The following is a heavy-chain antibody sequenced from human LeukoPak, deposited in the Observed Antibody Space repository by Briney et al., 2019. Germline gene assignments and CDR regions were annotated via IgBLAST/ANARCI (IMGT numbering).Heavy chain of an antibody. CDR2: IYYSGST. V-gene: IGHV4-31*03. CDR3: ARVVDIVVVPAAHWFDP. J-gene: IGHJ5*02. CDR1: GGSISSGGYY. D-gene: IGHD2-2*01. Sequence: PSQTLSLTCTVSGGSISSGGYYWSWIRQHPGQGLEWIGYIYYSGSTYYNPSLKSRVTISVDTSKNQFSLKLSSVTAADTAVYYCARVVDIVVVPAAHWFDPWGQGTLVTVSS.